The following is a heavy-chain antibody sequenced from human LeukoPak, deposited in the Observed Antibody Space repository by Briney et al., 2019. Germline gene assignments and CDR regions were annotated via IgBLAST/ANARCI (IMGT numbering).Heavy chain of an antibody. J-gene: IGHJ6*02. CDR2: INPNNGGT. CDR1: GYTFTGYY. Sequence: GASVKVSCKASGYTFTGYYMHWVRQAPGQGLEWMGWINPNNGGTNYAQKFQGRVTMTRDTSISTAYMELSRLRSDDTAVYYCASAPFGYCSGGSCYQYYYGMDVWGQGTTVTVSS. CDR3: ASAPFGYCSGGSCYQYYYGMDV. D-gene: IGHD2-15*01. V-gene: IGHV1-2*02.